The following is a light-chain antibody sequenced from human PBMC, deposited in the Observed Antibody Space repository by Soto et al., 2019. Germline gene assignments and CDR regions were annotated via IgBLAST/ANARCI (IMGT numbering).Light chain of an antibody. J-gene: IGLJ2*01. CDR2: DVS. V-gene: IGLV2-14*03. CDR1: SSDVCGYNY. Sequence: QSALTQPASVSGAPGQSITISCTGTSSDVCGYNYVSWYQHHPGKAPKLMIYDVSNLPSGVSNRFSGSKSSNTASLTISGLQAEDEDDYYGSSYTSSSTIVVFGGGTKLTVL. CDR3: SSYTSSSTIVV.